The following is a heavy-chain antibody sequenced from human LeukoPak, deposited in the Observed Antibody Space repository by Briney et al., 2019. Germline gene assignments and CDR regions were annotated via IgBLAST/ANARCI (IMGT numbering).Heavy chain of an antibody. D-gene: IGHD1-26*01. CDR3: ERVTWWRSGSYYVDY. J-gene: IGHJ4*02. CDR2: ISSSSSYI. V-gene: IGHV3-21*01. Sequence: PGGSLRLSCAASGFTFSSYSMNWVRQAPGKGLEWVSSISSSSSYIYYADSVKGRFTISRDNAKNSLYLQMNSLRAEDTAVYYCERVTWWRSGSYYVDYWGQGTLVTVSS. CDR1: GFTFSSYS.